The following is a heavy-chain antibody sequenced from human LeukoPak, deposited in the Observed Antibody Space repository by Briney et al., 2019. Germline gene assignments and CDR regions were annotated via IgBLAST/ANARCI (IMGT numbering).Heavy chain of an antibody. D-gene: IGHD6-13*01. CDR2: IYYSGST. Sequence: LETLSLTCTVSGGSISSSSYYWGWIRQPPGKGLEWIGSIYYSGSTYYNPSLKSRVTISVDTSKNQFSLKLSSVTAADTAVYYCARGLSYSSSWGDAFDIWGQGTMVTVSS. CDR3: ARGLSYSSSWGDAFDI. V-gene: IGHV4-39*07. CDR1: GGSISSSSYY. J-gene: IGHJ3*02.